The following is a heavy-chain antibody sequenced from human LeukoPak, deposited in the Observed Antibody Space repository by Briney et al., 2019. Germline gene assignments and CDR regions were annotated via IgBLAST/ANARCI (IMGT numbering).Heavy chain of an antibody. CDR3: AREVLGVGATCDY. V-gene: IGHV3-7*01. CDR1: GFTFDSYW. CDR2: IKQDGSGK. D-gene: IGHD1-26*01. Sequence: GGSLRLSCAASGFTFDSYWMTWVRQAPGKGLEWVANIKQDGSGKYYVDSVKGRFAISRDNAKNSLYLQMNSLRAEDTAVYFCAREVLGVGATCDYWGQGTLVTVSS. J-gene: IGHJ4*02.